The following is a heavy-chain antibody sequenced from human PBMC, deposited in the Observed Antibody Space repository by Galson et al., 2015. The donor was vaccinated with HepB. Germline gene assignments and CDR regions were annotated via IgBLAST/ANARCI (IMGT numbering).Heavy chain of an antibody. D-gene: IGHD1-26*01. CDR2: IFPNSGGT. Sequence: SGKVSCKASKYTFSDYYIHWVRQAPGQGLEWMGWIFPNSGGTTYAQVFQGRVTLTSDTSINTAYMYLSSLTSDDTAVYYCARGRSKWELLRDYFDYWAREPWSPSPQ. V-gene: IGHV1-2*02. CDR3: ARGRSKWELLRDYFDY. CDR1: KYTFSDYY. J-gene: IGHJ4*02.